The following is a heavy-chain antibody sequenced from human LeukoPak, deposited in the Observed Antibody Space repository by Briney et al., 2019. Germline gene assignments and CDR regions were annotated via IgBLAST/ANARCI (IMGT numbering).Heavy chain of an antibody. Sequence: GGSLRLSCAASGFTFSSYAMSWVRQAPGKGLEWVSEISGSGGSTYYADSVKGRFTISRDNSKNTLYLQMNSLRAEDAAVYYCAKGSRDSSGWYRDYWGQGTLVTVSS. J-gene: IGHJ4*02. V-gene: IGHV3-23*01. CDR3: AKGSRDSSGWYRDY. CDR2: ISGSGGST. D-gene: IGHD6-19*01. CDR1: GFTFSSYA.